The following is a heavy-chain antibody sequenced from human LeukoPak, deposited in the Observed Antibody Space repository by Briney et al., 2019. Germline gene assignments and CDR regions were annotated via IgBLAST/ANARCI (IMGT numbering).Heavy chain of an antibody. J-gene: IGHJ6*02. CDR2: IYYSGST. Sequence: SQTLSLTCTVSGGSISSGDYYWSWIRQPPGKGLEWIGYIYYSGSTYYNPSLKSRVTISVDTSKNQFSLKLSSVTAADTAVYYCARDSSGGSTAVTYGMDVWGQGTTVTVSS. D-gene: IGHD4-23*01. CDR3: ARDSSGGSTAVTYGMDV. CDR1: GGSISSGDYY. V-gene: IGHV4-30-4*01.